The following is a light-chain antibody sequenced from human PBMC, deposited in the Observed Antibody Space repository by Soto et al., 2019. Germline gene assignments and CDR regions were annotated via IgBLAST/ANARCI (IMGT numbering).Light chain of an antibody. CDR1: QSVSYY. CDR3: QQRSNWLWT. Sequence: EIVLTQSPGTLSLSPGERATLSCRASQSVSYYLAWYQQKPGQAPRLLIYDASSRATGVPDRFSGSGSGTDFTLTISRLEPEDFAVYYCQQRSNWLWTFGQGTKVDI. V-gene: IGKV3D-20*02. J-gene: IGKJ1*01. CDR2: DAS.